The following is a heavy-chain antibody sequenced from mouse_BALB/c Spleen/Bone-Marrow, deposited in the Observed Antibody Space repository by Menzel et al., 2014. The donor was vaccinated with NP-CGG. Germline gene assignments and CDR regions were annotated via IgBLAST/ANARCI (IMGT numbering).Heavy chain of an antibody. J-gene: IGHJ1*01. CDR3: AGLNYYGNLFV. Sequence: EVKVVESGGGLVQPGGSLKLSCAASGFDFSRYWMSWVRQAPGKGLEWIGEINPESSTINYTPSLKDKFIISRDNAKNTLYLQMSKVRSEDTALYYCAGLNYYGNLFVWGAGTTVTVSS. CDR1: GFDFSRYW. D-gene: IGHD1-1*01. V-gene: IGHV4-1*02. CDR2: INPESSTI.